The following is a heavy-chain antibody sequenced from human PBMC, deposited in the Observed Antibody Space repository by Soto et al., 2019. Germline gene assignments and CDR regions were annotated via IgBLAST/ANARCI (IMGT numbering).Heavy chain of an antibody. CDR3: ARGIWTMTRGAYYFDN. Sequence: ASVKVSCKASGFTFTNHAMQWVRQAPGQRLEWMGWINAGNGHTKYSQNFQGRVTITRDTSASTVYMELNSLISEDAAVYYCARGIWTMTRGAYYFDNRGQGTLVTVSS. CDR1: GFTFTNHA. V-gene: IGHV1-3*01. D-gene: IGHD3-10*01. CDR2: INAGNGHT. J-gene: IGHJ4*02.